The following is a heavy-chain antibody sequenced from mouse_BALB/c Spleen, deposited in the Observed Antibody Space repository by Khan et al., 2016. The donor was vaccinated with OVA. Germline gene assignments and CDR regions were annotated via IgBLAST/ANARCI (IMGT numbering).Heavy chain of an antibody. Sequence: EVQLVESGPGLVRPSQSLSLTCTVTGYSITSDSAWNWIRQFPENKLEWMGYISYSGRTSYNPSLKSRISITRDTSTNQFFLQLNSVTTEDTATYYCARSCTITTVVATDFDYWGQGTTLTVSS. CDR1: GYSITSDSA. D-gene: IGHD1-1*01. V-gene: IGHV3-2*02. J-gene: IGHJ2*01. CDR2: ISYSGRT. CDR3: ARSCTITTVVATDFDY.